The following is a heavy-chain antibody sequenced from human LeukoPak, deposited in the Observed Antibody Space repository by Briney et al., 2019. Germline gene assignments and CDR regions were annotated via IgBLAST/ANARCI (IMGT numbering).Heavy chain of an antibody. Sequence: GSLKVSCKASGYTFTGYYMHWVRQAPGQGLEWMGWINPNSGVTNYAQKFQSRVTMTRDTSISTAYMEMSRMGSDATAVYYCAREAERYYDLLNGYREQAFDTWGQGTMVTVSS. J-gene: IGHJ3*02. D-gene: IGHD3-9*01. V-gene: IGHV1-2*02. CDR3: AREAERYYDLLNGYREQAFDT. CDR1: GYTFTGYY. CDR2: INPNSGVT.